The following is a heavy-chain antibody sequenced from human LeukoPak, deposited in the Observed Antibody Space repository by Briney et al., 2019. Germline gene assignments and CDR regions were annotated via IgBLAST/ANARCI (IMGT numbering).Heavy chain of an antibody. CDR3: ARARRGYSYHY. V-gene: IGHV1-8*03. Sequence: ASVKVSCKASGYTFTSYDINWVRQATGQGLGWMGWMNPNSGNTGYAQKFQGGVTITRNTSISTAYMELSSLRSEDTAVYYCARARRGYSYHYWGQGTLVTVSS. D-gene: IGHD5-18*01. CDR2: MNPNSGNT. J-gene: IGHJ4*02. CDR1: GYTFTSYD.